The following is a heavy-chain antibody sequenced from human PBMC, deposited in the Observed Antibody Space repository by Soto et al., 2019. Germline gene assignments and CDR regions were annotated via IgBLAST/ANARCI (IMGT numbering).Heavy chain of an antibody. D-gene: IGHD5-12*01. Sequence: QVQLVQSGAEVKKPGSSVKVSCKASGGTFSSYAISWVRQAPGQGLEWMGGIIPIFGTANYAQKFQGRVTITADESTSTADMELSSLRSEDTAVYYCARAPEIVATIPYYGMDVWGQGTTVTVSS. CDR3: ARAPEIVATIPYYGMDV. CDR2: IIPIFGTA. J-gene: IGHJ6*02. CDR1: GGTFSSYA. V-gene: IGHV1-69*01.